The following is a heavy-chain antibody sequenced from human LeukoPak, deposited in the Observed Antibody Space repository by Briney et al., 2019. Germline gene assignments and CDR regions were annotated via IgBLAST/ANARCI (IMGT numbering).Heavy chain of an antibody. CDR1: GGSFSGYY. CDR3: ASPGYCSGGGCYQFDP. CDR2: INHRGST. D-gene: IGHD2-15*01. Sequence: PSETLSLTCAVYGGSFSGYYWSWLRQPPGKGLEWIGEINHRGSTNYNPSLKSRVTISVDTSKNQFSLKLSSVTAADTAVYYCASPGYCSGGGCYQFDPWGQGTLVTVSS. V-gene: IGHV4-34*01. J-gene: IGHJ5*02.